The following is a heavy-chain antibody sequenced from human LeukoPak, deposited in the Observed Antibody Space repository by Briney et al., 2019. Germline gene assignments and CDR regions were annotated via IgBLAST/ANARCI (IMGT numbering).Heavy chain of an antibody. CDR2: ISAYNGNT. D-gene: IGHD3-22*01. J-gene: IGHJ4*02. CDR3: ARGTHYYDSSGYSGDY. V-gene: IGHV1-18*01. Sequence: ASVKVSCKASGYTFTSYGISWVRQAPGQGLEWMGWISAYNGNTNYAQKLQGRVTMTTDTSTSTAYMELRSLRSDDTAVYYCARGTHYYDSSGYSGDYWGQGTLVTVSS. CDR1: GYTFTSYG.